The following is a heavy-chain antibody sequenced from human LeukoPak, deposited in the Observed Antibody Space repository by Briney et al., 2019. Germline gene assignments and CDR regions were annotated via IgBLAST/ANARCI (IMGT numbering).Heavy chain of an antibody. Sequence: GGSLRLSCAASGFTFSSYSMHWVRQAPGKGLEWVAVISYDGSNKYYADSVKGRFTISRDNSKNTLYLQMNSLRAEDTAVYYCARDRGAYCSSTSCPMNSYFDYWGQGTLVTVSS. CDR2: ISYDGSNK. V-gene: IGHV3-30-3*01. D-gene: IGHD2-2*01. CDR1: GFTFSSYS. CDR3: ARDRGAYCSSTSCPMNSYFDY. J-gene: IGHJ4*02.